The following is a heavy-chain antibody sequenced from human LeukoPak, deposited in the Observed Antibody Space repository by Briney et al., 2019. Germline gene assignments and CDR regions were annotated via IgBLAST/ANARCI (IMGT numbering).Heavy chain of an antibody. Sequence: GGSLRLSCAASGFTFSSYAMSWVRQAPGKGLEWVSAISGSGGSTYYADSVKGRFTISRDNAKNSLFLQMNSLRAEDTAVYYCAREGSGYDYWGQGTLVTVSS. D-gene: IGHD2-15*01. J-gene: IGHJ4*02. CDR3: AREGSGYDY. CDR1: GFTFSSYA. V-gene: IGHV3-23*01. CDR2: ISGSGGST.